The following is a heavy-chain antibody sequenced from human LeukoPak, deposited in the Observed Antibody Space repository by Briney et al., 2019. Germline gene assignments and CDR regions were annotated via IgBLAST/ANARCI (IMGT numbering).Heavy chain of an antibody. Sequence: PGGSLRLSCAASGFTFSNYGMNWVRQAPGKGLEWVSGIGPSGTNTYYADSVKGRFTISRDNSKNTLYLQMNSLRAEDTAVYYCARRAGAYSHPYDYWGQGTLVTVSS. V-gene: IGHV3-23*01. J-gene: IGHJ4*02. CDR1: GFTFSNYG. CDR2: IGPSGTNT. CDR3: ARRAGAYSHPYDY. D-gene: IGHD4/OR15-4a*01.